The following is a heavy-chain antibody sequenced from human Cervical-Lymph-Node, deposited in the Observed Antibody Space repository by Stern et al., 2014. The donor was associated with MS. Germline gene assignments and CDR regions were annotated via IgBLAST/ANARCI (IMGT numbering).Heavy chain of an antibody. Sequence: QVQLVQSGAEVKKPGASVKVSCKASGYTFNSYGISWVRQAPGKGLEWMGWLSSYNGNTIYPPHLQGRDTMTPDTSTNTAYLELRSLRSDDTAVYYCARGLLGSENAFDIWGQGTMVTVSS. V-gene: IGHV1-18*01. CDR2: LSSYNGNT. CDR1: GYTFNSYG. D-gene: IGHD2-15*01. CDR3: ARGLLGSENAFDI. J-gene: IGHJ3*02.